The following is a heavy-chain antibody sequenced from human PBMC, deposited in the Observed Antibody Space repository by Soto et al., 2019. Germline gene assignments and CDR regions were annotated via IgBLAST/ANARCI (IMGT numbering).Heavy chain of an antibody. J-gene: IGHJ5*02. Sequence: SVKVSCKASGGTFSSYAISWARQAPGQGLEWMGWIIPIFGTANYAQKFQGRVTITADESTSTAYMELSSLRSEDTAVYYCARGVAGPLHWFDPWGQGTLVTVSS. D-gene: IGHD6-19*01. CDR1: GGTFSSYA. CDR3: ARGVAGPLHWFDP. CDR2: IIPIFGTA. V-gene: IGHV1-69*13.